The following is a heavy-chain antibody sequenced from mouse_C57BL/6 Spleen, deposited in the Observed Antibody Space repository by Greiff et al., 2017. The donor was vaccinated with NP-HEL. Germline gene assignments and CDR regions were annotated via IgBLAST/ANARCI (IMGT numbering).Heavy chain of an antibody. V-gene: IGHV1-69*01. J-gene: IGHJ2*01. D-gene: IGHD1-1*01. CDR1: GYTFTSYW. CDR2: IDPSDSYT. CDR3: ARALHYYGSSDY. Sequence: VQLQQPGAELVMPGASVKLSCKASGYTFTSYWMHWVKQRPGQGLEWIGEIDPSDSYTNYNQKFKGKSTLTVDKSSSTAYMQLSSLTSEDSAVYYCARALHYYGSSDYWGQGTTLTVSS.